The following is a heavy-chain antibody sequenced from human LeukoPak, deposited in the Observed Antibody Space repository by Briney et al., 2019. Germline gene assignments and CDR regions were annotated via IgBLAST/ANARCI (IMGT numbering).Heavy chain of an antibody. V-gene: IGHV4-59*01. J-gene: IGHJ4*02. CDR1: GGSINSYY. CDR2: IYYSGST. D-gene: IGHD3-16*01. Sequence: SETLSLACTVFGGSINSYYWSWIRQPPGKGLEWIGYIYYSGSTKYNPSLKSRVTISADTSKNHFSLKLNSVTTADTAVYYCTRGAGWLIDYWGQGILVTVSS. CDR3: TRGAGWLIDY.